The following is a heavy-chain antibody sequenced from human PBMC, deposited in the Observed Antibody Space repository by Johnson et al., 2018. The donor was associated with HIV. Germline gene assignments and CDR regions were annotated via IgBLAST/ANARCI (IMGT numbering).Heavy chain of an antibody. D-gene: IGHD5-18*01. CDR2: LNWNGGST. J-gene: IGHJ3*02. V-gene: IGHV3-20*04. CDR3: ARGEYTYGVHDVFDI. Sequence: EVQLVESGGGLIQPGGSLRLSCAASGFTFDDYGMSWVRQAPGKGLEWVSGLNWNGGSTGYADSVKGRFTISRDNAKNSLYLQMNSLRAEDTAVYYCARGEYTYGVHDVFDIWGQGTMATVSS. CDR1: GFTFDDYG.